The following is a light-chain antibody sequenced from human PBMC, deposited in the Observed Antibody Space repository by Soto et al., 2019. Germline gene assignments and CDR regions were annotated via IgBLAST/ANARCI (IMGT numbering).Light chain of an antibody. CDR3: QQCDTIPLT. CDR2: SIS. J-gene: IGKJ4*01. CDR1: QTITRY. Sequence: DIQMTQSPSSLSASVGDRVTITCRASQTITRYLNWYQRKPGKAPTPLISSISSLRGGVPSRFSGSGSGTDFTLTISSLQPEDFASYYCQQCDTIPLTFGGGTKVDIK. V-gene: IGKV1-39*01.